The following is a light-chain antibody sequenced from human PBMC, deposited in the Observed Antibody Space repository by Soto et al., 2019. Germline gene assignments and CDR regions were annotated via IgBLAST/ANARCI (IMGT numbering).Light chain of an antibody. Sequence: EIVLMQSPCTLSLSPGEKATVSCRASQTVIASYLAWYQQKPGQAPRLLIYGATNRIIGIPDRFSGSVSGTDFTLTISRLEPEDFAVYYCQLYGVSSPRITFGQGTRLEI. CDR2: GAT. CDR1: QTVIASY. V-gene: IGKV3-20*01. CDR3: QLYGVSSPRIT. J-gene: IGKJ5*01.